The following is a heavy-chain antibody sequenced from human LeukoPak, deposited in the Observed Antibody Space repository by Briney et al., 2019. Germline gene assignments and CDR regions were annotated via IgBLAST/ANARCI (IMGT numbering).Heavy chain of an antibody. CDR2: IKSDGKT. CDR1: GFTFSSYW. CDR3: ARAPSEIGGYYPEYFRH. J-gene: IGHJ1*01. D-gene: IGHD3-22*01. Sequence: GGSLRLSCAASGFTFSSYWMHWVRQAPRKGLVWVSRIKSDGKTNYADSVKGRFTISRDNAKNTVSLQMNSLRAEDTGVYYCARAPSEIGGYYPEYFRHWGQGTLVTVSS. V-gene: IGHV3-74*01.